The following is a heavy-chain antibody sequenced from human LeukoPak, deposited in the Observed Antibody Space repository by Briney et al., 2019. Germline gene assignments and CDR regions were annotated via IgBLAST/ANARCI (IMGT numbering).Heavy chain of an antibody. CDR1: GYTFTSYY. CDR3: ARDPQYSSSSVDY. Sequence: ASVKVSCKASGYTFTSYYMHWVRQAPGQELEWMGIINPSGGNTNYAQKLQGRVTMTRDMSTSTVYMELSSLRSEDTAVYYCARDPQYSSSSVDYWGQGTLVTVSS. D-gene: IGHD6-6*01. V-gene: IGHV1-46*01. J-gene: IGHJ4*02. CDR2: INPSGGNT.